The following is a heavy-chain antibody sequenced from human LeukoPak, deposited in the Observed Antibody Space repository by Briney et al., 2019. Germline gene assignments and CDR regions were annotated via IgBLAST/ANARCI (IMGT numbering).Heavy chain of an antibody. CDR3: AKAPVTTCSGAYCYPFDY. CDR1: GFIFSSYA. J-gene: IGHJ4*02. CDR2: ISGSGGST. D-gene: IGHD2-21*01. V-gene: IGHV3-23*01. Sequence: GGSLRLSCAASGFIFSSYAMSWVRQAPGKGLEGVSAISGSGGSTYYADSVKGRFTISRDNFKTTLYLQMNSLRAEDTAVYYCAKAPVTTCSGAYCYPFDYWGQGTLVTVSS.